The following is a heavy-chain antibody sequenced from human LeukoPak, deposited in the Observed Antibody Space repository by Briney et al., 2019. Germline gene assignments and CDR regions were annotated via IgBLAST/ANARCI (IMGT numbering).Heavy chain of an antibody. Sequence: GGSLRLSCAASGFTFSSYWMSWVRQAPGKGLEWVANIKQDGSEKYYVDSVKGRFTISRDNAKNSLYLQMNSLRAEDTAVYYYARGPYEVLRFLEWLAHFDYWGQGTLVTVSS. D-gene: IGHD3-3*01. CDR2: IKQDGSEK. J-gene: IGHJ4*02. CDR1: GFTFSSYW. CDR3: ARGPYEVLRFLEWLAHFDY. V-gene: IGHV3-7*01.